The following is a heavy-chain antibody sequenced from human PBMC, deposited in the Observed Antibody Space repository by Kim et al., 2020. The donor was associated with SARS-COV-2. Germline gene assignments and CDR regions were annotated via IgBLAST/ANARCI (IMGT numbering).Heavy chain of an antibody. CDR1: GGSISSGGYY. Sequence: SETLSLTCTVSGGSISSGGYYWSWIRQHPGKGLEWIGYIYYSGSTYYNPSLKSRVTISVDTSKNQFSLKLSSVTAADTAVYYCTRVTGVRFGEYYFDYWGQGTLVTVSS. J-gene: IGHJ4*02. CDR3: TRVTGVRFGEYYFDY. V-gene: IGHV4-31*03. CDR2: IYYSGST. D-gene: IGHD3-10*01.